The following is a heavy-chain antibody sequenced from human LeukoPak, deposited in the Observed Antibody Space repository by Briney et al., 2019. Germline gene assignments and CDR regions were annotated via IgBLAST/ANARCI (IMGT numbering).Heavy chain of an antibody. CDR2: ISSSSSTI. CDR1: GFTFSSYN. V-gene: IGHV3-48*01. CDR3: AREGGGYNNRGFDY. Sequence: PGGSLRLSCAASGFTFSSYNMNWVRQAPGKGLEWVSYISSSSSTIYYADSVKGRFTISRDNAKNSLYLQMNSLRAEDTAVYYCAREGGGYNNRGFDYWGQGTLVTVSS. D-gene: IGHD5-24*01. J-gene: IGHJ4*02.